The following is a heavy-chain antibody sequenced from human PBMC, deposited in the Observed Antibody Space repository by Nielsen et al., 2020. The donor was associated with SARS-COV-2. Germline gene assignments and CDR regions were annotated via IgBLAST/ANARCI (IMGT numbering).Heavy chain of an antibody. Sequence: ASVKVSCKASGYEFHTYCITWVRQAPGQGLEWVGWIRAYNGQTQYAQKFQGRLTMTTDTSTSTAYMDLRSLTSDDTGVYYCASSLTPAFDYYGLDVWGQGSTVTVSS. V-gene: IGHV1-18*01. D-gene: IGHD1-14*01. CDR3: ASSLTPAFDYYGLDV. J-gene: IGHJ6*02. CDR1: GYEFHTYC. CDR2: IRAYNGQT.